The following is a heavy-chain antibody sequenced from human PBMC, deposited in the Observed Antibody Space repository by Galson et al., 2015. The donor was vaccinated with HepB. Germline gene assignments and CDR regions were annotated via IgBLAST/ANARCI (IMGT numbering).Heavy chain of an antibody. J-gene: IGHJ4*02. V-gene: IGHV3-64*01. CDR1: GLTFSSYS. Sequence: SLRLSCAASGLTFSSYSMHWVRQAPGKGLEYVSAINNNGISTYYANSVKGRFTISRDNSKNTLYLQMGNMRAEDMAVYYCAKEGWGGNYLDSWGQGALVTVSS. CDR3: AKEGWGGNYLDS. CDR2: INNNGIST. D-gene: IGHD3-10*01.